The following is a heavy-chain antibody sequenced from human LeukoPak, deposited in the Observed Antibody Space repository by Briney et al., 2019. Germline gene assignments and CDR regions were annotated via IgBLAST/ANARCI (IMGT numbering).Heavy chain of an antibody. CDR3: AKSGGYGLIDY. D-gene: IGHD1-26*01. V-gene: IGHV4-39*01. Sequence: SETLSLTCSVSGASIIISTHYWAWIRQTPGKGLEWIGSIDYSGNTYYFPSLKSRVTISVHTSKNQFSLRLSSVTAADSAMYYCAKSGGYGLIDYWGQGTLVTVSS. CDR1: GASIIISTHY. CDR2: IDYSGNT. J-gene: IGHJ4*01.